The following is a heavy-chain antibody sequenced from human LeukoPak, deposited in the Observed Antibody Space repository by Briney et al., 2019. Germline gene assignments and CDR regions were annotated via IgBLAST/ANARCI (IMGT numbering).Heavy chain of an antibody. Sequence: SETLSLTCTVSGGSISTYYWSWIRQPPGKGLEWIGYIYHSGSTNYNPSLKSRVTISVDTSKNQLSLKLSSVTAADTAVYYCARDLGGYSSSLSFDYWGQGTLVTVSS. CDR3: ARDLGGYSSSLSFDY. V-gene: IGHV4-59*01. J-gene: IGHJ4*02. CDR1: GGSISTYY. CDR2: IYHSGST. D-gene: IGHD6-13*01.